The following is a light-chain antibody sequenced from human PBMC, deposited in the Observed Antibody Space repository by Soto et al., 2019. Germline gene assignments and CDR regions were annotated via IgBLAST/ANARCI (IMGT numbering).Light chain of an antibody. V-gene: IGKV1-33*01. Sequence: DIQMTQSPSTLSASVGDRVTITCRASQSISGWLAWYQQRPGKAPKLLIYDASNLETGVPSRFSGSGSGTDFTFTISSLQPEDIATYYCQQYDNLPLTFGQGTRLEI. CDR3: QQYDNLPLT. J-gene: IGKJ5*01. CDR1: QSISGW. CDR2: DAS.